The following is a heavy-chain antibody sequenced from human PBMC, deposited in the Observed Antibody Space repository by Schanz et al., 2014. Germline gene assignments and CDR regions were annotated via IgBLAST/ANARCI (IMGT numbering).Heavy chain of an antibody. J-gene: IGHJ4*01. D-gene: IGHD6-13*01. CDR2: ISGTTTYT. V-gene: IGHV3-11*05. CDR3: AREQIMAAAGLVDY. CDR1: GFTFSDYY. Sequence: PGGSLRLSCAASGFTFSDYYMSWIRQAPGKGLEWVSYISGTTTYTNYADSVKGRFTISRDNAKNSLYPQMNSLRAEDTAVYYCAREQIMAAAGLVDYWGHGTLVTVSS.